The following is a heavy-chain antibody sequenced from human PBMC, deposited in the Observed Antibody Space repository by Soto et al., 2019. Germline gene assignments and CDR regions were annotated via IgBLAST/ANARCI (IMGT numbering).Heavy chain of an antibody. CDR1: VYSFANFW. J-gene: IGHJ4*02. Sequence: GESLKISCSCSVYSFANFWSGWLRQRPGKGLEWMGIIYPSDSDTRYSPSIQGQVTSSADKAISTAYLHWNSLNAADTAMSFCARGDTTDYSTATPADYWGQGTQVTVSS. V-gene: IGHV5-51*01. D-gene: IGHD3-22*01. CDR3: ARGDTTDYSTATPADY. CDR2: IYPSDSDT.